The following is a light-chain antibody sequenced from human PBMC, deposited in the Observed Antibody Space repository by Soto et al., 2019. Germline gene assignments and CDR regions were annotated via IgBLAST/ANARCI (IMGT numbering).Light chain of an antibody. CDR2: GAS. J-gene: IGKJ4*01. CDR3: QQYQSLT. Sequence: IVLTQSPAILALSPGDRATLSCRASQSVSSSYLAWYQHKPGQAPRLPIHGASSRVTGIPDRFSGSGSGTDFTLTITRLEPEDFAVYYCQQYQSLTFGGGTKVDIK. V-gene: IGKV3-20*01. CDR1: QSVSSSY.